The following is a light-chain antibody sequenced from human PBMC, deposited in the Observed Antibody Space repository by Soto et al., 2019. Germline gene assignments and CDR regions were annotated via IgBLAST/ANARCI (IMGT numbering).Light chain of an antibody. CDR1: QSLLHSDGKTY. CDR3: LPRLQFPIT. Sequence: DIVMTQTPLSLSVAPGQPASISCKSSQSLLHSDGKTYLYWYLQKQGQPPQLLIYEVSNRFSGVPDRFSGSGSGTDFLLIISPVEAEDIGVYYCLPRLQFPITFSQGTRLEIK. J-gene: IGKJ5*01. CDR2: EVS. V-gene: IGKV2D-29*01.